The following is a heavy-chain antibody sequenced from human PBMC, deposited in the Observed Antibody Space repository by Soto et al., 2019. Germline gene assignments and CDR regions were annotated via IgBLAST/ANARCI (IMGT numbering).Heavy chain of an antibody. J-gene: IGHJ4*02. CDR3: AKREARTGSYFD. D-gene: IGHD1-26*01. CDR1: GFTIINYA. CDR2: FTSPGVT. V-gene: IGHV3-23*01. Sequence: EVQLLESGGGLVQPGGSLRLSCEASGFTIINYAMTWLRQAPGQGLEWVSTFTSPGVTYYADSVKGRFTISRDTSENTLFLQMNSLRAEDTAVYYCAKREARTGSYFDWGQGTLVTVSP.